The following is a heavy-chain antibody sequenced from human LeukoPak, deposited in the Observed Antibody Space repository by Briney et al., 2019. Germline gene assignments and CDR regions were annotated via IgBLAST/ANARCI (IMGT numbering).Heavy chain of an antibody. CDR1: GGSFSGYY. CDR3: ARGRHSPLYYYYYYMDV. J-gene: IGHJ6*03. D-gene: IGHD3-3*02. V-gene: IGHV4-34*01. Sequence: SETLSLTCAVYGGSFSGYYWSWIRQPPGKGLEWIGEIKHSGSTIYNPSLKSRVTISVDMSKNQFSLDLTSVTAADTAVYYCARGRHSPLYYYYYYMDVWGKGTTVTVSS. CDR2: IKHSGST.